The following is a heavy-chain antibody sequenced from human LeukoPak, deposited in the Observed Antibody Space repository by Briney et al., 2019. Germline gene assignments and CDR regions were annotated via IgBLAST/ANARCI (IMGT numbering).Heavy chain of an antibody. CDR2: ISGSGGST. V-gene: IGHV3-23*01. CDR1: GFTFSSYA. D-gene: IGHD5-24*01. Sequence: GGSLRLSXAASGFTFSSYAMSWVRQAPGKGLEWVSAISGSGGSTYYADSVKGRFTISRDNSKNTLYLQMNSLRAEDTAVYYCAKLRWLQFAGWYFDYWGQGTLVTVSS. CDR3: AKLRWLQFAGWYFDY. J-gene: IGHJ4*02.